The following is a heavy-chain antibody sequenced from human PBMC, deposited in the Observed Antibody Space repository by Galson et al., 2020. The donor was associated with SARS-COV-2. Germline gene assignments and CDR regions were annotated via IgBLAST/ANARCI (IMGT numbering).Heavy chain of an antibody. J-gene: IGHJ3*02. V-gene: IGHV6-1*01. D-gene: IGHD6-13*01. CDR1: GDSVSSNSAA. CDR3: AGRVAGAGSLHI. Sequence: SETLSLTCAISGDSVSSNSAAWNWIRQSPSRGLEWLGRTYYRSQWSNDYAVSVKSRITINPDTSKNQFSLQLNSVTPEDTAIYYCAGRVAGAGSLHIWGQGTMVIVSS. CDR2: TYYRSQWSN.